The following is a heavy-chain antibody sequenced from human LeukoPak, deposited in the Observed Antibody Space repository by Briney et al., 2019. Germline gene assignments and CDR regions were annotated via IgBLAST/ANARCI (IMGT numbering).Heavy chain of an antibody. CDR3: AKVGSPYDFWSGYYLDY. D-gene: IGHD3-3*01. CDR2: ISGGGGGT. V-gene: IGHV3-23*01. CDR1: GFTCSSYA. Sequence: GGSLRLSCAVSGFTCSSYAMNWVRQAPGKGLEWVSGISGGGGGTYYADSVKGRFTISRDNSKNTLYLQMNSLRAEDTAVYYCAKVGSPYDFWSGYYLDYWGQGTLVTVSS. J-gene: IGHJ4*02.